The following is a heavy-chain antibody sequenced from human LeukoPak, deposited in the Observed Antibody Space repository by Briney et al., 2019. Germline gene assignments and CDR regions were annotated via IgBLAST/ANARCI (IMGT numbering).Heavy chain of an antibody. J-gene: IGHJ4*02. CDR3: ARAPLLWFGEYYFDY. Sequence: SETLSLTCTVSGGSISGYYWSWIRRPPGKGLEWIGYIYYSGSTNYNPSLKSRVTISVDTSKNQFSLKLSSVTAADTAVYYCARAPLLWFGEYYFDYWGQGTLVTVSS. D-gene: IGHD3-10*01. CDR2: IYYSGST. V-gene: IGHV4-59*08. CDR1: GGSISGYY.